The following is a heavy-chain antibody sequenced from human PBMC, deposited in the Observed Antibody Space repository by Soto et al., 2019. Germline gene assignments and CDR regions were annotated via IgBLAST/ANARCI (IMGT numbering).Heavy chain of an antibody. CDR2: ISSSGDGT. V-gene: IGHV3-23*01. Sequence: PEGAVRRSSAAFGFTFSTNTMTWVRQAPGKGLEWVSIISSSGDGTYYVDSVKGRFTISRDNSRNTLNLQMNSLRAEDTAVYYCAKNGDFWSWGMDVWGQGTTVTVSS. D-gene: IGHD3-3*01. J-gene: IGHJ6*02. CDR3: AKNGDFWSWGMDV. CDR1: GFTFSTNT.